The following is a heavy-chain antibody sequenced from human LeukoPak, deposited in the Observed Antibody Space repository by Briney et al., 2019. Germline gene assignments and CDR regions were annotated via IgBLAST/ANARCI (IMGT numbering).Heavy chain of an antibody. CDR3: ATYAGSSSKYFQH. Sequence: GESLKISCKGSGYSFPSNWIGWVRPMPGKGLEWMGIIYTGDSDTRYSPSFQGQVTISADKSISTAYLHWSSLKASDTAIYYCATYAGSSSKYFQHWGQGTLVTVSS. CDR2: IYTGDSDT. D-gene: IGHD3-10*01. CDR1: GYSFPSNW. V-gene: IGHV5-51*01. J-gene: IGHJ1*01.